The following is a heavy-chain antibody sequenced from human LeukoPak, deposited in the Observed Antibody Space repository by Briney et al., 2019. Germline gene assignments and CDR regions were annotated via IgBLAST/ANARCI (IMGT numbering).Heavy chain of an antibody. CDR1: GFTFDDYA. CDR2: ISWNSGSI. J-gene: IGHJ4*02. D-gene: IGHD5-12*01. Sequence: PGGSLRLSCAASGFTFDDYAMHWVRQAPGKGLEWVSGISWNSGSIGYADSVKGRFTISRDNAKNSLYLQMNSLRAEDTALYYCAKGSGGGYAPLEYLGQGTLVTVSS. V-gene: IGHV3-9*01. CDR3: AKGSGGGYAPLEY.